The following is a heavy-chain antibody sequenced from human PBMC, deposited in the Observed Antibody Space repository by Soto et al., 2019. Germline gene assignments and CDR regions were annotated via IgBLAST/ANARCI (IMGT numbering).Heavy chain of an antibody. D-gene: IGHD3-10*01. CDR2: IDPSDSYT. Sequence: PGESLKISCKGSGYSFTSYWISWVRQMPGKGLEWMGRIDPSDSYTNYSPSFQGHVTISADKSISTSYLQWSSLKASDTAMYYCARHFSPLYGSGSLLRDYYYYYGMDVWGQGTTVTVSS. CDR3: ARHFSPLYGSGSLLRDYYYYYGMDV. CDR1: GYSFTSYW. V-gene: IGHV5-10-1*01. J-gene: IGHJ6*02.